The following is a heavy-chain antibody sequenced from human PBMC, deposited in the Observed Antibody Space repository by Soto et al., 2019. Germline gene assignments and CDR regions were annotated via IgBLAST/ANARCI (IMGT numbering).Heavy chain of an antibody. CDR3: AKRRGGYQLLYIFFDY. J-gene: IGHJ4*02. CDR2: ISGSGGST. CDR1: GFTFSSYA. Sequence: GGSLRLSCAASGFTFSSYAMSWVRQAPGKGLEWVSAISGSGGSTYYADSVEGRFTISRDNSKNTLYLQMNSLRAEDTAVYYCAKRRGGYQLLYIFFDYWGQGTLVTVSS. V-gene: IGHV3-23*01. D-gene: IGHD2-2*02.